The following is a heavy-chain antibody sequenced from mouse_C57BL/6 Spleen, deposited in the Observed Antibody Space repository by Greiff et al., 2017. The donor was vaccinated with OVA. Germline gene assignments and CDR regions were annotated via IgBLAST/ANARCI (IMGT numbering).Heavy chain of an antibody. V-gene: IGHV5-16*01. Sequence: EVKLVESEGGLVQPGSSMKLSCTASGFTFSDYYMAWVRQVPEKGLEWVANINYDGSSTYYLDSLKSRFIISRDNAKNILYLQMSSLKSEDTATYYCARGPLGRGGFDYWGQGTTLTVSS. J-gene: IGHJ2*01. CDR3: ARGPLGRGGFDY. D-gene: IGHD4-1*01. CDR2: INYDGSST. CDR1: GFTFSDYY.